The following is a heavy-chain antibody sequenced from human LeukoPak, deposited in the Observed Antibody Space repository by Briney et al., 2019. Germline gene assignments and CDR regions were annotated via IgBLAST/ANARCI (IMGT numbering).Heavy chain of an antibody. CDR1: GFTFSSYS. J-gene: IGHJ4*02. V-gene: IGHV3-21*01. CDR2: ISSSSSYI. D-gene: IGHD1-26*01. CDR3: ARTLLWGLGELLPLDY. Sequence: GGTLRLSCAASGFTFSSYSMNWVRQAPAKGLEWVSSISSSSSYIYYADSVTGRFTISRDNAKNSLYLQMNSLRAEDTAVYYCARTLLWGLGELLPLDYWGQGTLVTVSS.